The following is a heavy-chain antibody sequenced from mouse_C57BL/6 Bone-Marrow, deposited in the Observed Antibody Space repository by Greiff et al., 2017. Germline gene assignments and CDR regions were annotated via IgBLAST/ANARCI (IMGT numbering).Heavy chain of an antibody. D-gene: IGHD1-1*01. J-gene: IGHJ3*01. CDR2: IWSGGST. CDR3: ARKDYYYGSRRGWFAY. Sequence: QVQLKESGPGLVQPSQSLSITCTVSGFSLTSYGVHWVRQSPGKGLEWLGVIWSGGSTDYNAAFISRLSISKDNSKSQVFFKMNSLQADDTAIYYCARKDYYYGSRRGWFAYWGQGTLVTVSA. CDR1: GFSLTSYG. V-gene: IGHV2-2*01.